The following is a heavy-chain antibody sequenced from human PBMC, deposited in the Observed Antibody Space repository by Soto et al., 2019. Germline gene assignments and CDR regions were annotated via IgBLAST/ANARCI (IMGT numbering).Heavy chain of an antibody. J-gene: IGHJ6*02. Sequence: SATLSLACAVYGGSFSGYYWRWIRQPPGKGLEWIGEINNSGSTNYNPSLKSRVTISVDKSKNQFSLKLSSVTAADTAVYYCARAGIAVAGPYYYYYYGMDVWGQGTTVT. CDR2: INNSGST. V-gene: IGHV4-34*01. D-gene: IGHD6-19*01. CDR3: ARAGIAVAGPYYYYYYGMDV. CDR1: GGSFSGYY.